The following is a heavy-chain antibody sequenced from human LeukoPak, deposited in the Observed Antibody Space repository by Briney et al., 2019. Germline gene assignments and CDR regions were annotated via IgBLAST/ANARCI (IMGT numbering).Heavy chain of an antibody. J-gene: IGHJ6*02. CDR3: AKAIAAAGTHYYGMDV. Sequence: GRSLRLSCAASGFTFSSYGMHWVGQAPGKGLEWVAVISYDGSNKYYADSVKGRFTISRDNSKNTLYLQMNSLRAEDTAVYYCAKAIAAAGTHYYGMDVWGQGTTVTVSS. D-gene: IGHD6-13*01. V-gene: IGHV3-30*18. CDR2: ISYDGSNK. CDR1: GFTFSSYG.